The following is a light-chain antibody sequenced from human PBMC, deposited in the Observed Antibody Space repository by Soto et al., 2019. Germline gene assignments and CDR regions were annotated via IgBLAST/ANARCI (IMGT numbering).Light chain of an antibody. J-gene: IGLJ1*01. CDR1: TSDIGSYNL. V-gene: IGLV2-23*01. CDR3: CSYAGSSTWV. Sequence: QSALTQPASVYGSPGQSITISCTGTTSDIGSYNLVSWYQQHPGKVPKIIIYEASKRPSGAPYRFSGSKSGNTASLTISGLQAEDEADYYCCSYAGSSTWVFGTGTKVTVL. CDR2: EAS.